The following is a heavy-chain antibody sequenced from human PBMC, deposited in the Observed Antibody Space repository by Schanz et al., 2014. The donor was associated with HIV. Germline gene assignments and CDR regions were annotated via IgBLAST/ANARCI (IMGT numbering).Heavy chain of an antibody. J-gene: IGHJ4*02. CDR1: GFVFRDFA. CDR3: ARGGIWEWDQPDFDY. V-gene: IGHV3-23*05. CDR2: VTNSGSYV. Sequence: EVHLLESGGDLAQPGDSLRLSCVASGFVFRDFAMAWVRQAPGKGLEWVSAVTNSGSYVNYADSVKGRFTISRDNSKNTLYLQMNSLRAEDTAVYYCARGGIWEWDQPDFDYWGQGTLVTVSS. D-gene: IGHD2-15*01.